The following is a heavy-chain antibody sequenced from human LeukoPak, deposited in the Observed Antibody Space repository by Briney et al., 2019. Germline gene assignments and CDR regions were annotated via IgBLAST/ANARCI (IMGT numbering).Heavy chain of an antibody. J-gene: IGHJ5*02. Sequence: GAPVKVSCKASGYTFTCDYMHWVRQAPGQGLEWMGRIHPNSGGTKYAQKFQGRVTMTRDTSIATAYMELSRLRSDDTAVYYCTRETLNWFDPWGQGTLVTVSS. CDR1: GYTFTCDY. CDR3: TRETLNWFDP. CDR2: IHPNSGGT. V-gene: IGHV1-2*06.